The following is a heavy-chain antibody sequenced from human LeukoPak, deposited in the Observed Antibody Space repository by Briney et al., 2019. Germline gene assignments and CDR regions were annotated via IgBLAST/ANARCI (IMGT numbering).Heavy chain of an antibody. J-gene: IGHJ6*02. CDR1: GYTFTSYG. CDR3: ASNLAAAGTRDRYYYYGMDV. V-gene: IGHV1-18*01. CDR2: ISAYNGNT. Sequence: ASVKVSCKASGYTFTSYGISWVRQAPGQGLEWMGWISAYNGNTNYAQKFQGRVTMTRNTSISTAYMELSSLRSEDTAVYYCASNLAAAGTRDRYYYYGMDVWGQGTTVTVSS. D-gene: IGHD6-13*01.